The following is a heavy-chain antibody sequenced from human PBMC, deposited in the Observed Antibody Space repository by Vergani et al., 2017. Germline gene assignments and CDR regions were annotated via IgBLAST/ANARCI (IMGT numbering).Heavy chain of an antibody. D-gene: IGHD1-26*01. CDR1: GFTFSSYA. V-gene: IGHV3-30-3*01. J-gene: IGHJ4*02. CDR2: ISYDGSNK. Sequence: QVQLVESVGGVVQPGRSLRLSCAASGFTFSSYAMPWVRHAPGKGLEWVAFISYDGSNKYSADSVTGRFTISRNNSTNTLYMQMNSLRAEDTAVYYCARSLPRLGWELRGHGTGYFDYWGQGTLVTVSS. CDR3: ARSLPRLGWELRGHGTGYFDY.